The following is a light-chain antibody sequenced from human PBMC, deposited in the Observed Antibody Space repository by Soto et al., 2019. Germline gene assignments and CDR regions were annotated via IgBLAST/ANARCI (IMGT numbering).Light chain of an antibody. V-gene: IGKV1-5*01. J-gene: IGKJ5*01. CDR2: DAS. CDR3: YQYSSYSPIT. Sequence: DIQMTQSPSTLAASVGDRVTITCRASQSISSWLAWYQQKPGKAPRLMMYDASSFESGVPSRFSGSGSGTDFTLTISSLQADDFATYYCYQYSSYSPITFGQGTRVEIK. CDR1: QSISSW.